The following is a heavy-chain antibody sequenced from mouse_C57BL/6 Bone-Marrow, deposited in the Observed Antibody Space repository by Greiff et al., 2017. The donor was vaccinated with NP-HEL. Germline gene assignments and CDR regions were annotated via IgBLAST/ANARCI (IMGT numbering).Heavy chain of an antibody. CDR3: TGDYYGSSKAWFAY. CDR2: IRLKSDNYAT. J-gene: IGHJ3*01. CDR1: GFTFSNYW. V-gene: IGHV6-3*01. Sequence: EVKLEESGGGLVQPGGSMKLSCVASGFTFSNYWMNWVRQSPEKGLEWVAQIRLKSDNYATHYAESVKGRFTISRDDSKSSVYLQMNNLRAEDTGIYYCTGDYYGSSKAWFAYWGQGTLVTVSA. D-gene: IGHD1-1*01.